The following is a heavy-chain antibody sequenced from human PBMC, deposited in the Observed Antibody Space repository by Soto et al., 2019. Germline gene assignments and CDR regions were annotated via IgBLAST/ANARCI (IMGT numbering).Heavy chain of an antibody. V-gene: IGHV4-59*01. CDR3: ASLVRTGWKIFDH. CDR2: IYYSGST. D-gene: IGHD6-19*01. CDR1: GGSFSSYF. J-gene: IGHJ4*02. Sequence: QVQLQESGPGLVKPSETLSLTCTVPGGSFSSYFWSWIRQPPGKGLEWIGYIYYSGSTTYNPSLESRVTISVDTSKNQFSLHLTSVTAADTAVYYCASLVRTGWKIFDHWGQGALVAVSS.